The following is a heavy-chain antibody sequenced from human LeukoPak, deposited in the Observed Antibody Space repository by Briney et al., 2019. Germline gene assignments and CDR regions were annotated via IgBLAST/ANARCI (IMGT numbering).Heavy chain of an antibody. D-gene: IGHD5-24*01. V-gene: IGHV5-51*01. Sequence: GESLKISCKGSGYSFTNYWIGWVRLMPGKGLEWMGIIYPGDSDTRYSPSFQGQVTISADKSISTAYLQWSSLKASDTAMYYCARLQGRDGYNLYPDYFDYWGQGTLVTVSS. CDR3: ARLQGRDGYNLYPDYFDY. CDR1: GYSFTNYW. CDR2: IYPGDSDT. J-gene: IGHJ4*02.